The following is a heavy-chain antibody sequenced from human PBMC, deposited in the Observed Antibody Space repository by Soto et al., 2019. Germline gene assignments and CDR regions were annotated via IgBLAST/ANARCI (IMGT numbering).Heavy chain of an antibody. Sequence: SETLSLTCAVYGGSFSGYYWSWIRQPPGKGLEWIGEINHSGSTNYNPSLKSRVTISVDTSKNQFSLKLSSVTAADTAVYYCARAFYCSGGSCYSDWFDPWGQGTLVTV. D-gene: IGHD2-15*01. CDR1: GGSFSGYY. V-gene: IGHV4-34*01. CDR2: INHSGST. CDR3: ARAFYCSGGSCYSDWFDP. J-gene: IGHJ5*02.